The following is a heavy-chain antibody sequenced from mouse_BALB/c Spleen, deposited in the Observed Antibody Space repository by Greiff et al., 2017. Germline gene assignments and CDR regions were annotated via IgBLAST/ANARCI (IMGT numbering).Heavy chain of an antibody. V-gene: IGHV5-17*02. D-gene: IGHD2-4*01. CDR3: ARGGIYYDYVAY. CDR2: ISSGSSTI. CDR1: GFTFSSFG. Sequence: EVQVVESGGGLVQPGGSRKLSCAASGFTFSSFGMHWVRQAPEKGLEWVAYISSGSSTIYYADTVKGRFTISRDNPKNTLFLQMTSLRSEDTAMYYCARGGIYYDYVAYWGQGTLVTVSA. J-gene: IGHJ3*01.